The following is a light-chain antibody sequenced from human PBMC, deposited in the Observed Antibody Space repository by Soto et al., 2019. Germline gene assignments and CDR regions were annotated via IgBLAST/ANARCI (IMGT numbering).Light chain of an antibody. V-gene: IGKV3-20*01. CDR2: GAS. CDR3: QQYGSSPHT. Sequence: EIVLTQSPGTLSLSPGERATFSCRASQSVSSSYLAWYQHKPGQAPRLLIYGASSRATGSPDRFSGSGSGTDFTLTISRLEPEDCAVYYCQQYGSSPHTFGQGTKLEIK. J-gene: IGKJ2*01. CDR1: QSVSSSY.